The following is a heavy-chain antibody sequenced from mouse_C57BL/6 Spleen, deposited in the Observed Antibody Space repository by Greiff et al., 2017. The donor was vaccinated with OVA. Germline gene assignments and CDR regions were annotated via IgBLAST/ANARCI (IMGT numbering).Heavy chain of an antibody. CDR3: AREGTYGAMDY. CDR2: ISSGSSTI. D-gene: IGHD2-10*02. Sequence: DVMLVESGGGLVKPGGSLKLSCAASGFTFSDYGMHWVRQAPEKGLEWVAYISSGSSTIYYADTVKGRFTISRDNAKNTLFLQMTSLRSEDTAMYYCAREGTYGAMDYWGQGTSVTVSS. CDR1: GFTFSDYG. V-gene: IGHV5-17*01. J-gene: IGHJ4*01.